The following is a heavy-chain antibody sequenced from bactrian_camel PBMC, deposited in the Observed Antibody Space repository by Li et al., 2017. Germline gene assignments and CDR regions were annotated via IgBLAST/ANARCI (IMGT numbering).Heavy chain of an antibody. Sequence: VQLVESGGGSVKAGGSLRLSCTASEYDYTHHCVGWYRQAPGEKREGVATLDNDGRTTYADSVKGRFTISNDNAKDTLYLQMNSLKPEDTAMYFCAASEGLCRNRPLMENLYKYWGQGTQVTVS. CDR3: AASEGLCRNRPLMENLYKY. CDR1: EYDYTHHC. CDR2: LDNDGRT. D-gene: IGHD1*01. V-gene: IGHV3S53*01. J-gene: IGHJ4*01.